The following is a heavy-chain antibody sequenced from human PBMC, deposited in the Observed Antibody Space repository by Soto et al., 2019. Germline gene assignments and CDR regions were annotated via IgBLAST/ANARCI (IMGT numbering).Heavy chain of an antibody. CDR1: GFTFSSYA. CDR3: ARVTVGRGWYDAFDI. J-gene: IGHJ3*02. V-gene: IGHV3-23*01. CDR2: ISGSGGST. Sequence: GGSLRLSCAASGFTFSSYAMSWVRQAPGKGLEWGSAISGSGGSTYYADSVKGRFTISRDNPKNTLYLQMNSLRAEDTAVYYCARVTVGRGWYDAFDIWGQGTMVTVSS. D-gene: IGHD6-19*01.